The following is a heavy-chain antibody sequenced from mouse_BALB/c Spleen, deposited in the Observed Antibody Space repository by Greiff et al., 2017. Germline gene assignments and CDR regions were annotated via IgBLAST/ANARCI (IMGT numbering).Heavy chain of an antibody. CDR2: ISSGGST. CDR1: GFTFSSYA. V-gene: IGHV5-6-5*01. CDR3: ARAAHYYGSSWDY. Sequence: EVKLVESGGGLVKPGGSLKLSCAASGFTFSSYAMSWVRQTPEKRLEWVASISSGGSTYYPDSVKGRFTISRDNARNILYLQMSSLRSEDTAMYYCARAAHYYGSSWDYWGQGTTLTVSS. D-gene: IGHD1-1*01. J-gene: IGHJ2*01.